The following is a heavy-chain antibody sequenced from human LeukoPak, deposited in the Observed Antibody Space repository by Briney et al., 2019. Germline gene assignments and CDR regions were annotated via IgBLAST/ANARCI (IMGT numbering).Heavy chain of an antibody. CDR3: ARGGYPPSSIAVVVAATGWAPFDP. J-gene: IGHJ5*02. CDR1: GYTFTGHY. D-gene: IGHD2-15*01. CDR2: INPNSGGT. Sequence: ASVKVSCKASGYTFTGHYMHWVRQAPGQGLEWMGWINPNSGGTNYAQKFQGRVTMTRDTSISTAYMELSRLRSDDTAVYYCARGGYPPSSIAVVVAATGWAPFDPWGQGTLVTVSS. V-gene: IGHV1-2*02.